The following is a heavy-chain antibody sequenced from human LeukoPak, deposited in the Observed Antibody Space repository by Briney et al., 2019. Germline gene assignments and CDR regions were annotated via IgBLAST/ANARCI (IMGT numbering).Heavy chain of an antibody. V-gene: IGHV3-30-3*01. CDR3: ARYASPYYYMDV. Sequence: GGSLRLSCAASGFTFSSYAMHWVRQAPGKGLEWVAVISYDGSNKYYADSVKGRFTISRDNAKNSLYLQMNSLRAEDTAVYYCARYASPYYYMDVWGKGTTVTVSS. CDR2: ISYDGSNK. D-gene: IGHD2-2*01. CDR1: GFTFSSYA. J-gene: IGHJ6*03.